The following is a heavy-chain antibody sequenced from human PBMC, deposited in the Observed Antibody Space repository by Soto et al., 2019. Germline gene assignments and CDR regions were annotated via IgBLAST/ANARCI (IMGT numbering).Heavy chain of an antibody. J-gene: IGHJ4*02. CDR3: ARGPSGDKVHY. V-gene: IGHV4-30-4*01. Sequence: SETLSLTCTVSGGSITSDYSCWSWIRQPPGEGLEWIGHIFDSGTTYTNPSLRSQVAISLDTSKNHFSLTLSSVTVADTAVYYCARGPSGDKVHYWGQGALVTVSS. CDR2: IFDSGTT. D-gene: IGHD7-27*01. CDR1: GGSITSDYSC.